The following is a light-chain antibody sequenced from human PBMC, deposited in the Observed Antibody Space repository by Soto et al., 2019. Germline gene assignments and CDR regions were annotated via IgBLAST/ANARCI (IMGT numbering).Light chain of an antibody. CDR3: QQRSNWPRT. V-gene: IGKV3-11*01. J-gene: IGKJ1*01. CDR1: QNISSY. CDR2: DVS. Sequence: IVLTQSPATLSLSPGESATLSCRASQNISSYLIWYQQRPGQAPRLLIYDVSNRATGIPARFSGSGSGTDFTLTISSLEPGDSAVYYCQQRSNWPRTFGRGTKVDIK.